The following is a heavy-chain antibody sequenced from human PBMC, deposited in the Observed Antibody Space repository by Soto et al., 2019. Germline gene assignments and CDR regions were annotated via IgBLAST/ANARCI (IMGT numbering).Heavy chain of an antibody. CDR2: IYYSGST. V-gene: IGHV4-30-4*01. CDR1: GGSISSGDYY. J-gene: IGHJ5*02. D-gene: IGHD3-10*01. Sequence: SETLSLTCTVSGGSISSGDYYWSWIRQPPGKGLEWIGYIYYSGSTYYNPSLKSRVTISVDTSKNQFSLKLSSVTAAGTAVYYCARVRRSWFGVSSNWFDPWGQGTLVTVSS. CDR3: ARVRRSWFGVSSNWFDP.